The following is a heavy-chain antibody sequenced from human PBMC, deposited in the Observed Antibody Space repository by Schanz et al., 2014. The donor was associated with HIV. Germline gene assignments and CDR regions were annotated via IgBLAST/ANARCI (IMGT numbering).Heavy chain of an antibody. CDR2: INSDNGT. CDR1: GYTFSGYY. CDR3: ASSRLLWFGELFDN. Sequence: QVQLVQSGAKMKKPGASVKVSCKSSGYTFSGYYIHWVRQAPGQGLEWMGWINSDNGTNYAQEFQGRVTMTRDTSIGTAYMELRSLRADDTAVYFCASSRLLWFGELFDNWGQGTLVTVSS. D-gene: IGHD3-10*01. J-gene: IGHJ4*02. V-gene: IGHV1-2*02.